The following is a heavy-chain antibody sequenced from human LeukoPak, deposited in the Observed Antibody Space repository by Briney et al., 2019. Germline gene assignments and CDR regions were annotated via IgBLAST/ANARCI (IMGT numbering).Heavy chain of an antibody. J-gene: IGHJ4*02. CDR3: ARDMDDFGESMKHGY. Sequence: SETLSLTCTVPGGSISSYYWSWIRQPPGKGLEWIGCFYKSGSTDYNPSLKSRVTISVDTSKNQFSLKLSSVTAADTAVYYCARDMDDFGESMKHGYWGQGTLVTVSS. V-gene: IGHV4-59*01. CDR2: FYKSGST. CDR1: GGSISSYY. D-gene: IGHD3-10*01.